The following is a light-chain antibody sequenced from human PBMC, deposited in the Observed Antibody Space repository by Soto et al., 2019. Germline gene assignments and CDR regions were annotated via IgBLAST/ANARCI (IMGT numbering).Light chain of an antibody. CDR1: SSTIGSYH. CDR3: AVWDDSLTGYV. Sequence: QSVLTQPPSASGTPGQSVTISCSGSSSTIGSYHVYWYQQLPGTAPKLLIYSNNQRPSGVPDRFSGSKSGTSASLAISGLRSEDEADYHCAVWDDSLTGYVFGIGTKLTVL. CDR2: SNN. J-gene: IGLJ1*01. V-gene: IGLV1-47*02.